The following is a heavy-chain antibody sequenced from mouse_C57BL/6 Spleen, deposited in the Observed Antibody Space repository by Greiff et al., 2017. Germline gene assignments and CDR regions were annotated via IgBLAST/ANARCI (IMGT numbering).Heavy chain of an antibody. CDR2: IHPADSDT. J-gene: IGHJ4*01. CDR1: GYTFTSYW. D-gene: IGHD2-3*01. V-gene: IGHV1-74*01. Sequence: QVQLQQPGAELVKPGASVKVSCKASGYTFTSYWMHWVKQRPGQGLEWIGSIHPADSDTNYNQKFKGKATLTVDKSSSTAYMQLSSLTSKDSAVYYCAMYDGHGGAMDDWGQGTSVTVSS. CDR3: AMYDGHGGAMDD.